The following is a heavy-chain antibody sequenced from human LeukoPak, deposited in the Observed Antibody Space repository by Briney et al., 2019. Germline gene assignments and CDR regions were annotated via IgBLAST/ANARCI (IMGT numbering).Heavy chain of an antibody. D-gene: IGHD5-18*01. J-gene: IGHJ4*02. Sequence: ASVKVSCKASGYTFTSYAMHWVRQAPGQRLEWMGWINAGNGNTKYSQKFQGRVTITRDTSASTAYMELSSLRSEDTAVYYCARDSGAMVELDYWGQGTLVTVSS. CDR1: GYTFTSYA. CDR3: ARDSGAMVELDY. V-gene: IGHV1-3*01. CDR2: INAGNGNT.